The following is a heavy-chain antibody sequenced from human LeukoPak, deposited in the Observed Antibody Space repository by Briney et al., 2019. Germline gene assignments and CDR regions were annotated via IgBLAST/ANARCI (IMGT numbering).Heavy chain of an antibody. V-gene: IGHV5-51*01. CDR1: GYSFTSYW. D-gene: IGHD5-24*01. CDR2: INPADSDT. CDR3: ARGEGGYNYAF. J-gene: IGHJ4*02. Sequence: PGESLKISCKASGYSFTSYWIAWVRHIPGKGLEWMGIINPADSDTRYSLSIQGQVTISADRSISTAYLQWSSLKASDTAIYYCARGEGGYNYAFWGQGTLVSVSS.